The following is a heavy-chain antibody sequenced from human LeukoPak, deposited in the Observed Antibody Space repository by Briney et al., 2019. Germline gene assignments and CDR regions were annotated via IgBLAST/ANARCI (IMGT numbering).Heavy chain of an antibody. V-gene: IGHV4-59*11. CDR1: GASISGHY. CDR3: ARDRISINALDM. D-gene: IGHD1-14*01. Sequence: ASETLSLTCTVSGASISGHYLTWLRQPPGKGLEWIGYISHIGSTNCNPSLKSRVTISVDTSKNQFSLKLTSVTAADTAVYYCARDRISINALDMWGQGTMVTVSS. J-gene: IGHJ3*02. CDR2: ISHIGST.